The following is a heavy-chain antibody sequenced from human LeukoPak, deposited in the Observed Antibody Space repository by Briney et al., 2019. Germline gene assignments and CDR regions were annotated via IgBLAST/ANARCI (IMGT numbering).Heavy chain of an antibody. D-gene: IGHD6-19*01. V-gene: IGHV4-61*02. CDR3: ARVLGELDSSGDNWFDP. CDR2: IYTSGST. CDR1: GGSISSSSYY. Sequence: PSETLSLTCTVSGGSISSSSYYWSWIRQPAGKGLEWIGRIYTSGSTNYNPSLKSRVTMSVDTSKNQFSLKLSSVTAADTAVYYCARVLGELDSSGDNWFDPWGQGTLVTVSS. J-gene: IGHJ5*02.